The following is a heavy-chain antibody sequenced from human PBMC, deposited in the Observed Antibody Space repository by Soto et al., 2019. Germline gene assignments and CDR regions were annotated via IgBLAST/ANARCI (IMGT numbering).Heavy chain of an antibody. CDR3: AKDMEPKPGLTYYYDSSGYTFHH. J-gene: IGHJ1*01. V-gene: IGHV3-30*18. Sequence: GSLRLSCAASGFTFSSYGMHWVRQAPGKGLEWVAVISYDGSNKYYADSVKGRFTISRDNSKNTLYLQMNSLRAEDTAVYYCAKDMEPKPGLTYYYDSSGYTFHHWGQGT. D-gene: IGHD3-22*01. CDR1: GFTFSSYG. CDR2: ISYDGSNK.